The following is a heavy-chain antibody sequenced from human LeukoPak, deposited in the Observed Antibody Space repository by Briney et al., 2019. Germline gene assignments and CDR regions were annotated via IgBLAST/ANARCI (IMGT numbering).Heavy chain of an antibody. Sequence: PGGSLRLSCAASGFTFSSYAMSWVRQAPGKGLVWVSRINSDGRSTSYADSVKGRFTISRDNTKNTLSLQMHSLRVEDTAVYYCARDLPRPAYSGYVFDYWGQGILVTVSS. D-gene: IGHD5-12*01. CDR2: INSDGRST. V-gene: IGHV3-74*01. CDR3: ARDLPRPAYSGYVFDY. CDR1: GFTFSSYA. J-gene: IGHJ4*02.